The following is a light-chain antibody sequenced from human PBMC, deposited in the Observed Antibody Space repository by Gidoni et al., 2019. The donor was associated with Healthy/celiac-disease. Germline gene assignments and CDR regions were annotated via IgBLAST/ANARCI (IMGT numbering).Light chain of an antibody. Sequence: EIVLTQSPGTLSLSPGERATLSCRPSQSVSSSYLAWYQQKPGQAPRLLIYGASSRATGIPDRFSGSGSGTDFTLTISRLEPEDFAVYYCQQYSSSPTFGHGTKVDIK. CDR1: QSVSSSY. CDR2: GAS. J-gene: IGKJ3*01. V-gene: IGKV3-20*01. CDR3: QQYSSSPT.